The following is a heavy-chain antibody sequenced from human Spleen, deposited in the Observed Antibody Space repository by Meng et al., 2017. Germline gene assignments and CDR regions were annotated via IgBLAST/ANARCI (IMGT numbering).Heavy chain of an antibody. J-gene: IGHJ4*02. V-gene: IGHV4-61*02. CDR1: GASVSSGSDF. CDR3: ARAWGCFSGRCYFDN. D-gene: IGHD2-15*01. Sequence: AQRLESGPGLVKPSQTLSLPCTVSGASVSSGSDFYSWIRQPAGKGLEWVGRIYTGGVTKYNASLESRVTITLDTAKNQVSLRLTSVTAADTAVYYCARAWGCFSGRCYFDNWGQGTLVTVSS. CDR2: IYTGGVT.